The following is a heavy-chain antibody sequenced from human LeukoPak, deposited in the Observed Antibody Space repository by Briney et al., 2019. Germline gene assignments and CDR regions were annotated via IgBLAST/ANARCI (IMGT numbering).Heavy chain of an antibody. V-gene: IGHV2-5*01. Sequence: SGPTLRKPTGTRTLTCRFSGFTLGTGGGGGGWIRQPPEKALEGLSLIYWNDDKRYSPSLKNRLTITKDTSRNQAVLTMTNMDPVDTATYYCAHSARYYDFRSGYYFFFVQWGRGTLVTVSS. CDR3: AHSARYYDFRSGYYFFFVQ. J-gene: IGHJ4*02. D-gene: IGHD3-3*01. CDR2: IYWNDDK. CDR1: GFTLGTGGGG.